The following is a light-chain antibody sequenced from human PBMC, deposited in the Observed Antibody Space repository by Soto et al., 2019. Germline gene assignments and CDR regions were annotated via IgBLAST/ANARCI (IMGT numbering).Light chain of an antibody. V-gene: IGLV2-11*01. Sequence: QSVLTQPHSVSGSPGQSVAISCTGTSSDVGGYNYVSWYQQHPGKAPKIMIYDVSKRPSGVPDRFSGSKSGNTSSLTISGLKAEDEADYYCCSYAGSYSYVLGTGTKVTVL. CDR1: SSDVGGYNY. CDR2: DVS. CDR3: CSYAGSYSYV. J-gene: IGLJ1*01.